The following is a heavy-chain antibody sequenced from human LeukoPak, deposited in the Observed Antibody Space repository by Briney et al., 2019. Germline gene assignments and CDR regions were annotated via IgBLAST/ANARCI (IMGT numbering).Heavy chain of an antibody. CDR2: IWYDGSNK. Sequence: GRSLRLSCAASGFTFSSYGMHWVRQAPGKGLEWVAVIWYDGSNKYYADSVKGRFTNSRDNSKNTLYLQMNSLRAEDTAVYYCARSIAAAGTPFDYWGQGTLVTVSS. D-gene: IGHD6-13*01. CDR3: ARSIAAAGTPFDY. J-gene: IGHJ4*02. V-gene: IGHV3-33*01. CDR1: GFTFSSYG.